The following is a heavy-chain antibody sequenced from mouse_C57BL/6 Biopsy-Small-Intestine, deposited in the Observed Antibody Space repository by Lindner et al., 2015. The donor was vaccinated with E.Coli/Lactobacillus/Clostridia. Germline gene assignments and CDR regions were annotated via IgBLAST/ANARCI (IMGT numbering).Heavy chain of an antibody. J-gene: IGHJ4*01. D-gene: IGHD6-1*01. V-gene: IGHV1-72*04. CDR3: ARESRQQRAIDF. CDR2: INPNSGGT. CDR1: GYTFTDYY. Sequence: SVKVSCKASGYTFTDYYMRWVRQAPGQGLEWMGWINPNSGGTKYAQKFQGWVTMTRDTSISTSYMELSRLKSDDTAVYYCARESRQQRAIDFWGQGTLVTVSS.